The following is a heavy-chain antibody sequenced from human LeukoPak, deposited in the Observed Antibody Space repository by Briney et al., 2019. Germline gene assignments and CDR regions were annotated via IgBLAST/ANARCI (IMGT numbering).Heavy chain of an antibody. CDR3: ARQGRMATRGGFDY. CDR2: IYYSGST. Sequence: PSETLSLTCTVSGGSISSYYWSWIRQPPGKGLEWIGYIYYSGSTNYNPSLKSRVTISVDTSKNQFSLKLSSVTAADTAVYYCARQGRMATRGGFDYWGQGTLVTVSS. D-gene: IGHD5-24*01. CDR1: GGSISSYY. V-gene: IGHV4-59*01. J-gene: IGHJ4*02.